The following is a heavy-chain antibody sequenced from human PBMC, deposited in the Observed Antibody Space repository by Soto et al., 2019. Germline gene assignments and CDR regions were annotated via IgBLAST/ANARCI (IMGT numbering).Heavy chain of an antibody. CDR1: GGSFSGYY. D-gene: IGHD3-3*01. CDR3: ARSPIFGVVIGPRGNWFDP. J-gene: IGHJ5*02. Sequence: SETLSLTCAVYGGSFSGYYWSWIRQPPGKGLEWIGEINHSGSTNYNPSLKSRVTISVDTSKNQFSLKLTSVTAADTAVYYCARSPIFGVVIGPRGNWFDPWGQGTLVTVSS. CDR2: INHSGST. V-gene: IGHV4-34*01.